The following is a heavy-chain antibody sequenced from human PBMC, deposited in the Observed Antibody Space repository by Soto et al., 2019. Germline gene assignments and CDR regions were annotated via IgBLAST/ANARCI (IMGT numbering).Heavy chain of an antibody. CDR1: GYTFTSYY. CDR3: GASGYDILTGYPYYYFGMDV. J-gene: IGHJ6*02. CDR2: INPSGGST. V-gene: IGHV1-46*01. Sequence: GASVKVSCKASGYTFTSYYMHWVRQAPGQGLEWMGIINPSGGSTSYAQKFQGRVTMTRDTSTSTVYMELSSLRSEDTAVYYCGASGYDILTGYPYYYFGMDVWGQGTTVTVSS. D-gene: IGHD3-9*01.